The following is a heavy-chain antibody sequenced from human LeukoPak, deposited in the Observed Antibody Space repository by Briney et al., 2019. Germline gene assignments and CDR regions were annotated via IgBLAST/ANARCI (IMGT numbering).Heavy chain of an antibody. V-gene: IGHV3-21*01. CDR3: ARAFYDFLTGYPAYFDY. D-gene: IGHD3-9*01. J-gene: IGHJ4*02. CDR2: ISNSSSYI. CDR1: GFTFNNYS. Sequence: PGGSLRLSCAASGFTFNNYSMNWVRQAPGKGLEWVSSISNSSSYIYYADSVKGRFTISRDNAKNSLYLQMNSLRAEDTGVYYCARAFYDFLTGYPAYFDYWGQGTLVTVSS.